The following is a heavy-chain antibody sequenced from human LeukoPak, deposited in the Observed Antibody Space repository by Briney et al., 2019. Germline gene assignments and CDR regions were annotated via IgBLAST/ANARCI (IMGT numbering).Heavy chain of an antibody. D-gene: IGHD2-21*02. J-gene: IGHJ5*02. CDR2: IYPVDSAT. CDR1: GYTFTSYW. CDR3: ARVVVTAAPINWFDP. V-gene: IGHV5-51*01. Sequence: GESLKISCQGLGYTFTSYWTGWARQMPGKGLEWIRIIYPVDSATSYSPPFQAQVTISANKSISTAYLQWSSLKASDTAMYYCARVVVTAAPINWFDPWGQGTLVTLSS.